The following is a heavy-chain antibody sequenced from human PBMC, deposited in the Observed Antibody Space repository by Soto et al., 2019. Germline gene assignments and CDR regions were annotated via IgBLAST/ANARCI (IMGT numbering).Heavy chain of an antibody. J-gene: IGHJ3*02. D-gene: IGHD5-12*01. CDR1: GFTFSSYG. CDR2: ISYDGSNK. Sequence: QVQLVESGGGVVQPGRSLRLSCAASGFTFSSYGMHWVRQAQGKGLEWVAVISYDGSNKYYADSVKGRFTISRDNSKNTLYLQMNSLRAEDTAVYYCAKGPDIVAKDAFDIWGQGTMVTVSS. V-gene: IGHV3-30*18. CDR3: AKGPDIVAKDAFDI.